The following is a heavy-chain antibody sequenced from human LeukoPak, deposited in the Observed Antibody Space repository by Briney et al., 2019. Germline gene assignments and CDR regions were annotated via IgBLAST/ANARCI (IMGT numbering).Heavy chain of an antibody. D-gene: IGHD1-26*01. CDR1: GGSISSYY. CDR2: IYYSGST. V-gene: IGHV4-59*01. Sequence: SETLSLTCTVSGGSISSYYWSWIRQPPGKGLEWIGYIYYSGSTNYNPSLKSRVTISLDTSKNQFSLRLSSVTAADTAVYYCARETRLHSGSYSNDAFDIWGQGTMVTVSS. CDR3: ARETRLHSGSYSNDAFDI. J-gene: IGHJ3*02.